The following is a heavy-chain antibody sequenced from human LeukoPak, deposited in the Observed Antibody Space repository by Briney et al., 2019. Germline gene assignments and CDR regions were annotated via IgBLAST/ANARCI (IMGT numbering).Heavy chain of an antibody. CDR1: GFTFTSYS. Sequence: GGSLRLSCAASGFTFTSYSMNWVRQAPGKGLEWVASINSDGREGYYADVVKGRFTISRDNAKNSLYLQINSLRAEDTAVYYCARSSYSSSSSVWGQGTMVTVSS. J-gene: IGHJ3*01. V-gene: IGHV3-7*03. D-gene: IGHD6-6*01. CDR3: ARSSYSSSSSV. CDR2: INSDGREG.